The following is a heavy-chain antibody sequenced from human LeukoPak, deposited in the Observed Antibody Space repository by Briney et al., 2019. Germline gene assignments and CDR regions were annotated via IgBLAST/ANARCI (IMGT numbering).Heavy chain of an antibody. CDR3: ARGPPDCSSTSCYAFDAFDI. D-gene: IGHD2-2*01. V-gene: IGHV4-39*07. J-gene: IGHJ3*02. Sequence: SETLSLTCTVSGGSISITSYYWGWIRQPPGKGLEWIGSMYSSGSTYYSPSLESRVTISVDTSKNQFSLKLSSVTAADTAVYYCARGPPDCSSTSCYAFDAFDIWGQGTMVTVSS. CDR2: MYSSGST. CDR1: GGSISITSYY.